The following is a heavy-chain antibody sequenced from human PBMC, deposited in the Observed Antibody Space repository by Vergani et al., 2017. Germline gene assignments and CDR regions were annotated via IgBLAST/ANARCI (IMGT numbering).Heavy chain of an antibody. Sequence: EVQLLESGGGLVQPGGSLRLSCAASGFTFSSYAMSWVRQVPGKGLEWVSGISGSGGNTYYANSVKGRFTISRDNSKNTLYLQMNSLRADDTAVYYCAKGGYCSSTSCYEGRGYYYGMGVWGQG. V-gene: IGHV3-23*01. D-gene: IGHD2-2*01. CDR1: GFTFSSYA. J-gene: IGHJ6*02. CDR2: ISGSGGNT. CDR3: AKGGYCSSTSCYEGRGYYYGMGV.